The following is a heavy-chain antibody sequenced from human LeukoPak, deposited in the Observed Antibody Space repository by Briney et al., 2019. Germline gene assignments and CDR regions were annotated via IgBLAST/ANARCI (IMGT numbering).Heavy chain of an antibody. J-gene: IGHJ3*02. V-gene: IGHV3-53*01. CDR3: ARGGSPPEALGDTFDI. D-gene: IGHD1-26*01. Sequence: GGSLRLSCAASGFTVSSNCMIWVRQPPGKGLEWVSVIYNTGNTYHADSVKGRFTISRDNAKNTLSLQMNSLRVEDTAVYFCARGGSPPEALGDTFDIWGQGTMVTVSS. CDR2: IYNTGNT. CDR1: GFTVSSNC.